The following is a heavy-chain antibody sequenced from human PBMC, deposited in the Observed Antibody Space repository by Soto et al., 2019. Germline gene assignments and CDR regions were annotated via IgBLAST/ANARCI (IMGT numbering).Heavy chain of an antibody. CDR3: AHKGPEDWPLDY. D-gene: IGHD3-9*01. CDR2: IYWDDSK. V-gene: IGHV2-5*02. Sequence: QITLKESGPTLVRPTQTLTLTCAFSGFSLSTSGVGVGWIRQPPGKALEWLAVIYWDDSKHYSPSLRSRLTSTKVTSKNQMVLTMTNMDPMDTGTYYCAHKGPEDWPLDYWGQGTLVTVSS. J-gene: IGHJ4*02. CDR1: GFSLSTSGVG.